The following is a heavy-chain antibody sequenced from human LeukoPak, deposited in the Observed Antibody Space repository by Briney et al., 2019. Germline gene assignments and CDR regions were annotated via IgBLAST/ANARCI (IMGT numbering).Heavy chain of an antibody. D-gene: IGHD1-1*01. CDR3: ARRRYNWSDGGTFDY. V-gene: IGHV4-39*01. Sequence: SETLSLTCTVSGGSISSSSYYWGWIRQPPGKGLEWIGSIYYTGNTYYNPSLKSRVTISLDTSKNQISLKLSSVTAADTAVFYCARRRYNWSDGGTFDYWGQGTLVTVSS. CDR1: GGSISSSSYY. J-gene: IGHJ4*02. CDR2: IYYTGNT.